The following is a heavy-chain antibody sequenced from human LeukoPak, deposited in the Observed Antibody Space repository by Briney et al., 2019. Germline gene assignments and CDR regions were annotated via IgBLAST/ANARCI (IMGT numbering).Heavy chain of an antibody. J-gene: IGHJ4*02. D-gene: IGHD3-9*01. CDR3: AKGVHYDILTGYYGIDY. CDR2: ISYDGSNK. Sequence: GGSLRLSCAASGFTFSSYGMHWVRQAPGKGLEWVAVISYDGSNKYYADSVKGRFTISRDNSKNTLYLQMNSLRAEDTAVYCCAKGVHYDILTGYYGIDYWGQGTLVTVSS. V-gene: IGHV3-30*18. CDR1: GFTFSSYG.